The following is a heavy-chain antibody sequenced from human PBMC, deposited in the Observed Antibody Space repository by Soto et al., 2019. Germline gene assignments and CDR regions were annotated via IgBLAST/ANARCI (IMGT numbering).Heavy chain of an antibody. CDR3: AKGLYYDFWSGYGMDV. V-gene: IGHV3-23*01. CDR2: ISGSGGST. D-gene: IGHD3-3*01. CDR1: GFTFSSYA. Sequence: GGSLRLSCAASGFTFSSYAMSWVRPAPGKGLEWVSAISGSGGSTYYADSVKGRFTISRDNSKNTLYLQMNSLRAEDTAVYYCAKGLYYDFWSGYGMDVWGQGTTVTVSS. J-gene: IGHJ6*02.